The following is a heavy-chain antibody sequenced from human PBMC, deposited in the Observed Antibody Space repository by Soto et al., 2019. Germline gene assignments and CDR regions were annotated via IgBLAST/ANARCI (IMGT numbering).Heavy chain of an antibody. V-gene: IGHV4-31*03. D-gene: IGHD3-10*01. J-gene: IGHJ4*02. CDR2: IYYSGST. CDR3: AGTEVTLVRGARQFAN. Sequence: QVQLQETGPGLVKPSQTLSLTCTVSGGSISSGGYYWSWSRQHPGKGLEWIGYIYYSGSTYYNPSLKSRVTISVDTSKNQFSLKLSSLTASDTAVYYCAGTEVTLVRGARQFANWGQGSLVTVSS. CDR1: GGSISSGGYY.